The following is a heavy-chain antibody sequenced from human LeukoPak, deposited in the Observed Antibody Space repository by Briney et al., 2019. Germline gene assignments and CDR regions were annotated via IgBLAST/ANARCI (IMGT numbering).Heavy chain of an antibody. CDR2: ISYDGSNK. D-gene: IGHD3-22*01. J-gene: IGHJ4*02. CDR1: GFTFSSYG. CDR3: AKGRYYDSSGYYHLGFDY. Sequence: GGSLRLSCAASGFTFSSYGMHWVRQAPGKGLEWVAVISYDGSNKYYADSVKGRFTISRDNSKNTLYLQMNSLRAEDTAVYYCAKGRYYDSSGYYHLGFDYWGQGTLVTVSS. V-gene: IGHV3-30*18.